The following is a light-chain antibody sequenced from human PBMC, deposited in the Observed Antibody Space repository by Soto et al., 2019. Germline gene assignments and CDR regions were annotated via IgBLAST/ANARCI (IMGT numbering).Light chain of an antibody. CDR1: QSVSTY. V-gene: IGKV3-11*01. CDR2: DAS. J-gene: IGKJ5*01. CDR3: QQRSRFPQTIT. Sequence: EIVLTQSPATLSLSPGERATLSCRASQSVSTYLAWYQQRPGQAPRLLIYDASYRATDIPPRFSGSGSGTDFTLTNSSVEPEDFAVYYCQQRSRFPQTITCGQVTRLEIK.